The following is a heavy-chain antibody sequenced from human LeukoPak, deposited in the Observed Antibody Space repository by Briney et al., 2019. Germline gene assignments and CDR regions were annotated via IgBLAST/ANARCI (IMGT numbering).Heavy chain of an antibody. CDR1: GLTFSSYE. J-gene: IGHJ4*02. V-gene: IGHV3-48*03. D-gene: IGHD6-13*01. CDR3: AKGWVSAAAGCFDY. Sequence: QPGGSLRLSCAASGLTFSSYEMNWVRQAPGKGLECVSYISSSGSTIYYADSVKGRFTISGDNAKNSLYLQMNSLRAEDTAVYYCAKGWVSAAAGCFDYWGQGTLVTVSS. CDR2: ISSSGSTI.